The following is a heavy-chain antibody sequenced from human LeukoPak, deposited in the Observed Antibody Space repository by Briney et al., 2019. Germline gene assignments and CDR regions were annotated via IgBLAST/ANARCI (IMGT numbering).Heavy chain of an antibody. V-gene: IGHV3-30*02. CDR2: IRYDGSNK. J-gene: IGHJ4*02. Sequence: GGSLRLSCAASGFTFSSYGMHWVRQAPGKGLEWVAFIRYDGSNKYYADSVKGRFTISRDNSKNTLYPQMNSLRAEDTAVYYCAKSHEVFDYWGQGTQVTVSS. CDR3: AKSHEVFDY. CDR1: GFTFSSYG.